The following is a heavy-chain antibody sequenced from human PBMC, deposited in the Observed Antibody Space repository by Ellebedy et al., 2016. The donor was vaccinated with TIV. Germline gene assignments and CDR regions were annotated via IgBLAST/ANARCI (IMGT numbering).Heavy chain of an antibody. J-gene: IGHJ4*02. CDR1: GFTFSSYA. D-gene: IGHD5-18*01. V-gene: IGHV3-23*01. Sequence: GESLKISCAASGFTFSSYAMSWVRQAPGKGLKWVSAIGDSGGSTYYADSVKGRFTISRDNSKNTVYLQMNSLRTEDTAVYYCAKDRGGSSGWGFDYWGQGTLVTVSS. CDR3: AKDRGGSSGWGFDY. CDR2: IGDSGGST.